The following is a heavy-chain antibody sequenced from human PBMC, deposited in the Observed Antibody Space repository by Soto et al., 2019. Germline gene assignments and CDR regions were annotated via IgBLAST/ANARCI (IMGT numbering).Heavy chain of an antibody. J-gene: IGHJ4*02. CDR3: ARPPLPGYSIHFNS. CDR2: VYPRDSDT. D-gene: IGHD2-15*01. V-gene: IGHV5-51*01. CDR1: GYIFIDYW. Sequence: GESLKISCQASGYIFIDYWIGWVRQMPGKGLEWMGIVYPRDSDTRYSPSFQGQVTISADRSTGTAFLQWRSLKASDTALYYCARPPLPGYSIHFNSWGQGTLVTVSS.